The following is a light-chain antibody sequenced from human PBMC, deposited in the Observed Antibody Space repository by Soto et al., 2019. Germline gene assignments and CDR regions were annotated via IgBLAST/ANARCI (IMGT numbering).Light chain of an antibody. CDR1: TGAVTSDYY. Sequence: QAVVTQEPSLTVSPGGTVTLTCASSTGAVTSDYYPNWLQQKPGQAPRSLIHSTYARHFWTPARFSGSLLGGKAALTVSDVQPEDEAYYYCLLYHGAAQVFGGGTQLTVL. CDR2: STY. CDR3: LLYHGAAQV. V-gene: IGLV7-43*01. J-gene: IGLJ3*02.